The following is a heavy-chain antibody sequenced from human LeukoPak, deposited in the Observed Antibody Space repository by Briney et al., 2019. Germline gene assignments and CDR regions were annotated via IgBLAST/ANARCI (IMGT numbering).Heavy chain of an antibody. Sequence: PSETLSLTCTVSGGSISSYYWSWIRQPAGKGLEWIGYIHYSGSTKYNPSLKSRVTISVDTSENQFSLTLNSVTAADTAVYYCARSRGGYGDYGSWFDPWGQGILVTVSS. J-gene: IGHJ5*02. CDR2: IHYSGST. D-gene: IGHD3-16*01. CDR3: ARSRGGYGDYGSWFDP. V-gene: IGHV4-59*01. CDR1: GGSISSYY.